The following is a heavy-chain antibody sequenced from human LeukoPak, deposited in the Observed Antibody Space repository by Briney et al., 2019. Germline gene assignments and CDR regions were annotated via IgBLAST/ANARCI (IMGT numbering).Heavy chain of an antibody. CDR2: FSSSSIPI. CDR1: GFTXSXXX. D-gene: IGHD3-3*01. J-gene: IGHJ1*01. Sequence: GFTXSXXXXNXVXXAXGXXXYCFSYFSSSSIPIYYAHSVKGLFTISSDNPKNSLYLQMNSLRAEDTAVYYCARDRSDFQHWGQGTLVTVSS. V-gene: IGHV3-48*01. CDR3: ARDRSDFQH.